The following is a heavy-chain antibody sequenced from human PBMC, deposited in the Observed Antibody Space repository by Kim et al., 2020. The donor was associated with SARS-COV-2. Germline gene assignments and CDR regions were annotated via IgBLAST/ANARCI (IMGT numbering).Heavy chain of an antibody. V-gene: IGHV4-39*01. Sequence: SETLSLTCTVSGGSISSSSYYWGWIRQPPGKGLEWIGSIYYSGSTYYNPSLKSRVTISVDTSKNQFSLKLSSVTAADTAVYYCARPVAVTTLWFDPWGQGTLVTVSS. CDR2: IYYSGST. CDR1: GGSISSSSYY. CDR3: ARPVAVTTLWFDP. D-gene: IGHD4-4*01. J-gene: IGHJ5*02.